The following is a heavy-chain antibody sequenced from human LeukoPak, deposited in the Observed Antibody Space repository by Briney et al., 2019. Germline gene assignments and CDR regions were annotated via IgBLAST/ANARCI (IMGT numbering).Heavy chain of an antibody. V-gene: IGHV1-18*04. CDR1: GYTFTIYG. Sequence: GASVKVSYTASGYTFTIYGISWVRQAPGQGLEWMGWISAYNGNTNYAQKLQGRVTMTTDTSTSTAYMELRSLRADDTAVYYCARDLYYDILTGFDYWGQGTLVTVSS. CDR3: ARDLYYDILTGFDY. CDR2: ISAYNGNT. D-gene: IGHD3-9*01. J-gene: IGHJ4*02.